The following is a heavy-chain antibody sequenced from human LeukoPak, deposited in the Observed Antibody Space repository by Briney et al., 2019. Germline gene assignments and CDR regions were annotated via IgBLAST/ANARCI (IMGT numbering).Heavy chain of an antibody. CDR2: ISSSSSYI. D-gene: IGHD5-12*01. V-gene: IGHV3-21*01. CDR1: GFTLSSYT. Sequence: GGSLRLSCAVSGFTLSSYTMNWVRQAPGKGLEWVSFISSSSSYIYYADSVKGRFTISRDNAENSLYLQMNSLRVEDTAVYYCARGPSGYHNTGGQGTLVTVSS. J-gene: IGHJ4*02. CDR3: ARGPSGYHNT.